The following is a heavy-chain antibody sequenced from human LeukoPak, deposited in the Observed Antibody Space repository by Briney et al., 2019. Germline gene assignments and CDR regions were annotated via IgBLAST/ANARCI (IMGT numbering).Heavy chain of an antibody. V-gene: IGHV4-59*08. CDR3: ARRTREIRGRKNYYYYYGMDV. J-gene: IGHJ6*02. CDR1: GGSISSYY. D-gene: IGHD2-15*01. Sequence: PSETLSLTCTVSGGSISSYYWSWIRQPPGKGLEWIGYIYYSGSTNYNPSLKSRVTISVDTSKNQFSLKLSSVTAADTAVYYCARRTREIRGRKNYYYYYGMDVWGQGTTVTVSS. CDR2: IYYSGST.